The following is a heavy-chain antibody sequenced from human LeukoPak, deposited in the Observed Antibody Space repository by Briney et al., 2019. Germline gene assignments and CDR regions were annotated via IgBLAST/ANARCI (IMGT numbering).Heavy chain of an antibody. V-gene: IGHV4-59*01. Sequence: SETLSLTCTVSGGSISSYYWSWIRQPPGKGLEWIGYIYYSGSTNYNPSLKSQVTISVDTSKNQFSLKLTSVTAADTAVYYCARDRHYYDSSGYYNWYLDLWGRGTLVTVSS. CDR1: GGSISSYY. J-gene: IGHJ2*01. CDR3: ARDRHYYDSSGYYNWYLDL. D-gene: IGHD3-22*01. CDR2: IYYSGST.